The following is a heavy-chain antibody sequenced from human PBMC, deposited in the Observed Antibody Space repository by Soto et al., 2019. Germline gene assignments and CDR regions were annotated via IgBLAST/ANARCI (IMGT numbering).Heavy chain of an antibody. CDR3: ARDPRVFWYDYYGMDV. CDR2: ISSSSSYI. CDR1: GFTFSSYS. V-gene: IGHV3-21*01. Sequence: GGSLRLSCAASGFTFSSYSMNWVRQAPGKGLEWVSSISSSSSYIYYADSVKGRFTISRDNAKNSLYLQMNSLRAEDTAVYYCARDPRVFWYDYYGMDVWGQGTTVTVSS. J-gene: IGHJ6*02.